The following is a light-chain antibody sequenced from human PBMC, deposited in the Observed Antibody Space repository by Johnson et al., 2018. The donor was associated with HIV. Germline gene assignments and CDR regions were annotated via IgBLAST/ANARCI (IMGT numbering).Light chain of an antibody. CDR1: SSNIGRNY. CDR3: GTWESSLTAYF. V-gene: IGLV1-51*01. Sequence: QSVLTQPPSVSAAPGQKVTISCSGSSSNIGRNYVSWYQQLPGTAPKLLIFDNNKRPSGIPDRFSASKSGTSANLGITGLQTGDEADYYGGTWESSLTAYFFGTGTKVTVL. J-gene: IGLJ1*01. CDR2: DNN.